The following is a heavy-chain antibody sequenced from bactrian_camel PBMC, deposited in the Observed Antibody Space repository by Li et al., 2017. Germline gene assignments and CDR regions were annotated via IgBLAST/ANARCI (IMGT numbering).Heavy chain of an antibody. CDR3: AADCKWIGGYFVGYNH. CDR2: IDNNGAA. Sequence: HVQLVESGGGSVEAGGSLRLSCRPPEDTWSLYCMGWFRQAPGKEREGVARIDNNGAASYADSVKDRFTISKDGAKNTLYLQMNSLKPEDTAMYYCAADCKWIGGYFVGYNHWGQGTQVTVS. D-gene: IGHD7*01. CDR1: EDTWSLYC. J-gene: IGHJ4*01. V-gene: IGHV3S53*01.